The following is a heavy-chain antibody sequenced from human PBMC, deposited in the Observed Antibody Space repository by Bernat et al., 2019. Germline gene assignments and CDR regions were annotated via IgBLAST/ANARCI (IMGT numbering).Heavy chain of an antibody. CDR3: ARDPKKGAFDI. CDR2: IYSGGST. J-gene: IGHJ3*02. Sequence: EVQLVESGGGLVQPGGSLRLSCAASGFTVSSNYMSWVRQAPGKGLEWVSVIYSGGSTYYADSVKGSFTISRDNSKNTLYLQMNSLRAEDTAVYYCARDPKKGAFDIWGQGTMVTVSS. CDR1: GFTVSSNY. V-gene: IGHV3-66*01.